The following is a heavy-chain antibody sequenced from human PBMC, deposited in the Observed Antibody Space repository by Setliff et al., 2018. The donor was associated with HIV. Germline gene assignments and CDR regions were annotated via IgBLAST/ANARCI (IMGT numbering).Heavy chain of an antibody. CDR2: IYYSGST. D-gene: IGHD3-16*01. J-gene: IGHJ4*02. Sequence: SETLSLTCTVSGGSISSNNYFWGWIRQPPEKGLEWIGSIYYSGSTYYNPSLKSRVTISIDTSRNQFSLKLSSVTAADTAVYYCARRTLITGYDYWGQGTLVTVSS. CDR3: ARRTLITGYDY. V-gene: IGHV4-39*01. CDR1: GGSISSNNYF.